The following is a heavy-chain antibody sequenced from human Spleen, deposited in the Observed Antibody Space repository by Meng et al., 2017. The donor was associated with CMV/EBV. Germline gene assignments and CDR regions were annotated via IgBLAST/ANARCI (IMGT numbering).Heavy chain of an antibody. CDR2: LQYDGSDK. CDR1: GFTFEFYG. Sequence: GGSLRLSCAASGFTFEFYGMPWVRQAPGKGLEWVAFLQYDGSDKYYGDSVKGRFTISRDNSKSTLYLQMSSLRPEDTAIYFCTKARVSGTTYYYLAMDVWGQGTTVTVSS. CDR3: TKARVSGTTYYYLAMDV. V-gene: IGHV3-30*02. D-gene: IGHD1-7*01. J-gene: IGHJ6*02.